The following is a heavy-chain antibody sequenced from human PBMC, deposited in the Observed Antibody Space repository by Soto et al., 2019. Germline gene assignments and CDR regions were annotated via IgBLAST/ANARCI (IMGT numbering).Heavy chain of an antibody. CDR3: ARPARLGWTNRVPDF. V-gene: IGHV5-10-1*01. J-gene: IGHJ4*02. Sequence: PGESLKISCKGSGYSFSNYWIQWVRQKPGKGLEYMGRIDPTDFYTNYSPPFQGHVTMSVDKSTSTAYLEWSSLKASDTAMYYCARPARLGWTNRVPDFWGQGTLVTVS. D-gene: IGHD3-9*01. CDR1: GYSFSNYW. CDR2: IDPTDFYT.